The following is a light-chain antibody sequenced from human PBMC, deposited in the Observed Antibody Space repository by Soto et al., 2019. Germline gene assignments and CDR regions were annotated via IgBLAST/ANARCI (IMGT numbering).Light chain of an antibody. J-gene: IGLJ1*01. CDR2: EVS. CDR3: SSYTSTSTRV. Sequence: QSALTQPAFVSGSPGQSITISCTGTSSAVGGYNSVSWYQHPPGKAPTLMISEVSNRPSGVSNRFSGSKSGNTASLTISGLQAEDEADYYCSSYTSTSTRVFGTGTKVTVL. V-gene: IGLV2-14*01. CDR1: SSAVGGYNS.